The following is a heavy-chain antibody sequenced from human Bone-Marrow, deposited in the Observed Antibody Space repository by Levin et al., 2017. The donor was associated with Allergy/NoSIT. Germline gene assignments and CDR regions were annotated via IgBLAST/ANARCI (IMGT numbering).Heavy chain of an antibody. Sequence: GESLKISCAASGFTFSNAWMNWLRQAPGKGLEWVGRIKANSAGGTTDHAASVKGRFTISRDDSQNTLYLEMNALKIEDTAVYYFTTRPNGGNYYDHWGQGTVVTVSS. D-gene: IGHD2-8*01. CDR1: GFTFSNAW. CDR2: IKANSAGGTT. V-gene: IGHV3-15*01. J-gene: IGHJ4*02. CDR3: TTRPNGGNYYDH.